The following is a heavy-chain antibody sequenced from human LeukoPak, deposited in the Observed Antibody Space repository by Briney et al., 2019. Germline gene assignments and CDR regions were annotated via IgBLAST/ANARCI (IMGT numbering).Heavy chain of an antibody. CDR2: ISSTSTYI. J-gene: IGHJ4*02. CDR3: ARGGGNFDY. D-gene: IGHD2-15*01. Sequence: GGSLRLSCAASEFRFSSYTINWVRQAPGKGLEWVSSISSTSTYISYADSVKGRFTISRDNAKNSLYLQMNSLRAEDTAVYYCARGGGNFDYWGQGTLVTVSS. CDR1: EFRFSSYT. V-gene: IGHV3-21*01.